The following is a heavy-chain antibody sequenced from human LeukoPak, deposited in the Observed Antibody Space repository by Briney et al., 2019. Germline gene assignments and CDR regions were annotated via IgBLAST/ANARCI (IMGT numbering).Heavy chain of an antibody. CDR1: GFTFNNYA. D-gene: IGHD6-19*01. V-gene: IGHV3-30*02. CDR3: ATQNPIARYSSGLSYSDY. J-gene: IGHJ4*02. CDR2: IRYDGGNT. Sequence: GGSLRLSCAASGFTFNNYALHWVRQAPGKGLEWVAFIRYDGGNTYYAASVKGRFTISRDDSENTLYLQMNSLRAEDTAVYYCATQNPIARYSSGLSYSDYWGQGTLVTVSS.